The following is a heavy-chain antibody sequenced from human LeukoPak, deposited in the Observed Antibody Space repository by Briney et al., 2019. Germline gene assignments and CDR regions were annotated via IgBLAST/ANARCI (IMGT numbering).Heavy chain of an antibody. CDR3: ATETIGRHYDY. CDR2: IGPTGTDR. J-gene: IGHJ4*02. D-gene: IGHD1-14*01. Sequence: GGSLRLSCVASGFTFSSCSFNWVRQAPGKGLEWVSSIGPTGTDRYYADSVRGRFTISRDNAKNSMYLQMDSLRDEDTAVYYCATETIGRHYDYWGQGTLLTVSS. V-gene: IGHV3-21*01. CDR1: GFTFSSCS.